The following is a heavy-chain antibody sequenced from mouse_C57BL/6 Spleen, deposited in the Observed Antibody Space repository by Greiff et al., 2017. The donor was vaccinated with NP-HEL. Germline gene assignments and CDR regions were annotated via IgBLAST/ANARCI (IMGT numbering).Heavy chain of an antibody. CDR2: ISSGSSTI. Sequence: EVQLVESGGGLVKPGGSLKLSCAASGFTFSDYGMHWVRQAPEKGLEWVAYISSGSSTIYYADTVKGRFTISRDNAKNTLFLQMTSLRSEDTAMYYCARQGYGNYALFAYWGQGTLVTVSA. V-gene: IGHV5-17*01. CDR1: GFTFSDYG. J-gene: IGHJ3*01. CDR3: ARQGYGNYALFAY. D-gene: IGHD2-10*02.